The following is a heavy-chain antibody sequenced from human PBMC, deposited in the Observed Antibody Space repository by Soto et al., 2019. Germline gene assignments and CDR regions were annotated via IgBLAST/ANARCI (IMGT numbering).Heavy chain of an antibody. V-gene: IGHV4-30-2*01. J-gene: IGHJ5*02. CDR3: ARDPSSGWFDP. Sequence: SETLSLTCTVSGCSISSGGYSWSWIRQPPGKGLEWIGYIYHSGSTYYNPSLKSRVTISVDRSKNQFSLKLSSVTAADTAVYYCARDPSSGWFDPWGQGTLVTVSS. CDR1: GCSISSGGYS. D-gene: IGHD3-10*01. CDR2: IYHSGST.